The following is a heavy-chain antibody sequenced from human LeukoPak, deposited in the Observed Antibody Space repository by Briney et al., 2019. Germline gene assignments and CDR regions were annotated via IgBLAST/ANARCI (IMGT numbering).Heavy chain of an antibody. D-gene: IGHD2-2*01. CDR3: ALGNIVVVPAGGYYFDY. Sequence: SETLSLTCTVSGGSISSSSYYWGWIRQPPGKGLEWIGSIYYNGSTYYNPSLKSRVTISVDTSKNQFSLKLSSVTAADTAVYYCALGNIVVVPAGGYYFDYWGQGTLVTVSS. J-gene: IGHJ4*02. CDR2: IYYNGST. CDR1: GGSISSSSYY. V-gene: IGHV4-39*01.